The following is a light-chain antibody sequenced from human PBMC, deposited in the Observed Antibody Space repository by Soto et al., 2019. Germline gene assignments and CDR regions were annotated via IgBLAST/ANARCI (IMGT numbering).Light chain of an antibody. CDR2: AAF. Sequence: DIQMTQSPSSLSASVGDRVTITCRASQDISNFLAWYQQKPGKVPKLLIYAAFTLQSGVPSRFSGSGSGTHSTLTISSLQPEDVATYYRQKYNTAPITFGPGTRLEIK. V-gene: IGKV1-27*01. CDR3: QKYNTAPIT. J-gene: IGKJ5*01. CDR1: QDISNF.